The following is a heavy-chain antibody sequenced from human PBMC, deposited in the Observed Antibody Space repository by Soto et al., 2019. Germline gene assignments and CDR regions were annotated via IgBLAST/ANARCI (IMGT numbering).Heavy chain of an antibody. CDR1: GFSLSTSGVG. Sequence: QITLKESGPTLVRPTQTLTLNCAFSGFSLSTSGVGVGWIRQPPVKALEWLAVIYWDDSKHYGPSLRSRLTITKDTSKNQVVLTMTNMDPMDTGTYYCAHKGPEDWPLDYRGQGTLVTVSS. D-gene: IGHD3-9*01. CDR2: IYWDDSK. V-gene: IGHV2-5*05. J-gene: IGHJ4*02. CDR3: AHKGPEDWPLDY.